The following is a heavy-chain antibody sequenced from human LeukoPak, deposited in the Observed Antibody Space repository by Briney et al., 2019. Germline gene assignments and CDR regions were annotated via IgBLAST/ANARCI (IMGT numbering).Heavy chain of an antibody. CDR3: ARDVSGYDRYYYYYMDV. CDR2: IYYTGRT. D-gene: IGHD5-12*01. J-gene: IGHJ6*03. Sequence: SETLSLTCTVSGASISSNHWSWIRQPPGQGLEWIVYIYYTGRTNNNPSLKSRVTISVDTSKNQISLKMSSVTAADTDVYYCARDVSGYDRYYYYYMDVWGKGTTVTVSS. V-gene: IGHV4-59*01. CDR1: GASISSNH.